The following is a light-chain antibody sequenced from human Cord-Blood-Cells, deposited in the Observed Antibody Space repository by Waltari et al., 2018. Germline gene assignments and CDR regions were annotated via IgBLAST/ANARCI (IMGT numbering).Light chain of an antibody. V-gene: IGLV2-14*01. Sequence: QSALTQPASVSGSPGQSITISCTGTSSDVGGYNYVSWYQQHPGKAPKLMIYDVSKRPSWVSNRFSGSKSGNTASLTISGLQAEDEADYYCSSYTSSSTAVFGGGTKLTVL. CDR3: SSYTSSSTAV. J-gene: IGLJ2*01. CDR2: DVS. CDR1: SSDVGGYNY.